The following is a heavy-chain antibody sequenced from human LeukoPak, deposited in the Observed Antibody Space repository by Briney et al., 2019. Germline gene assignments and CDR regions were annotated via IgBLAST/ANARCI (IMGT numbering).Heavy chain of an antibody. CDR1: GYTFTNFD. CDR3: ARSGFGFESHFDA. D-gene: IGHD3-10*01. V-gene: IGHV1-8*01. Sequence: GASVTVSCKASGYTFTNFDINWVRQATGQGLEWLGWMNPNTGHTGFAQKFQGRVTMTRDTSISTAFLDLNTLTSDDTAVYYCARSGFGFESHFDAWGQGTPVTVSS. J-gene: IGHJ4*02. CDR2: MNPNTGHT.